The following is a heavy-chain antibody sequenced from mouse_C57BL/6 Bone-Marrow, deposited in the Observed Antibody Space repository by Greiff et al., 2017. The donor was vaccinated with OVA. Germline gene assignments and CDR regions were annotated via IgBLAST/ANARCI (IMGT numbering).Heavy chain of an antibody. Sequence: VQLQQSGAELVRPGASVKLSCKASGYTFTDYYINWVKQRPGQGLEWIARIYPGSGNTYYNEKFKGKATLTAEKSSSTAYMQLSSLTSEDSAVYFCARPFIYYDYDGFAYWGQGTLVTVSA. V-gene: IGHV1-76*01. CDR2: IYPGSGNT. CDR3: ARPFIYYDYDGFAY. D-gene: IGHD2-4*01. J-gene: IGHJ3*01. CDR1: GYTFTDYY.